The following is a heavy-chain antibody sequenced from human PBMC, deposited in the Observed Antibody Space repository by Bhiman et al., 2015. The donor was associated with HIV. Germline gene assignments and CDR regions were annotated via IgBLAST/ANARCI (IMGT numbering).Heavy chain of an antibody. V-gene: IGHV3-7*05. CDR3: SWSLNH. Sequence: EVQLVESGGGLVQPGGSLRLSCAVSGFTFSDSWMDWVRQAPGKGLEWVANINGDGSQQYLVDSVRGRFTISRDNAKNSLYLQLNSLRAEDTGVYYCSWSLNHWGRGTLGHRLL. J-gene: IGHJ5*02. CDR2: INGDGSQQ. CDR1: GFTFSDSW.